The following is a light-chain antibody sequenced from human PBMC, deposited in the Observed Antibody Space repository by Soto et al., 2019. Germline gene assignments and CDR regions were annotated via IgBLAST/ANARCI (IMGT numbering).Light chain of an antibody. J-gene: IGLJ1*01. CDR1: SSDVGGHNY. CDR3: ASYTSSSTLV. CDR2: EVS. V-gene: IGLV2-14*01. Sequence: QSALTQPASVSGSPGQSITFTCTGISSDVGGHNYVPWYQQHPGKAPKLIIYEVSKRPSGVSNRLSGSKSGNTASLSISGLQAEDEADYYCASYTSSSTLVFGTGTKVTVL.